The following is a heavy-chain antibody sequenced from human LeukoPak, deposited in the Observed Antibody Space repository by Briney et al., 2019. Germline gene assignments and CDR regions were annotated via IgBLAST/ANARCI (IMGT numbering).Heavy chain of an antibody. CDR2: IYYSGST. V-gene: IGHV4-59*01. J-gene: IGHJ4*02. D-gene: IGHD6-13*01. CDR3: ARVGIAAAMRGFYYFDY. Sequence: SETLSLTCTVSGGSISSYYWSWIRQPPGKGLEWIGYIYYSGSTNYNPSLKSRVTISVDTSKNQFSLKLSSVTAADTAVYYCARVGIAAAMRGFYYFDYWDQGTLVTVSS. CDR1: GGSISSYY.